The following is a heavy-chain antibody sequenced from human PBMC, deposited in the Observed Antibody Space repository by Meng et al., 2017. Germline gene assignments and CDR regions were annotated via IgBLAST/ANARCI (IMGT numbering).Heavy chain of an antibody. CDR1: GYSFTSYW. J-gene: IGHJ6*02. D-gene: IGHD4-11*01. V-gene: IGHV5-51*01. CDR2: IYPGGSDT. Sequence: GESLKISCKGSGYSFTSYWIGWVRQMPGKGLEWMGIIYPGGSDTRYSPSFQGQVTISADKSISTAYLQRSSLKASDTAMYYCARRISTVTTGNYYYGMDVWGQGTTVTVSS. CDR3: ARRISTVTTGNYYYGMDV.